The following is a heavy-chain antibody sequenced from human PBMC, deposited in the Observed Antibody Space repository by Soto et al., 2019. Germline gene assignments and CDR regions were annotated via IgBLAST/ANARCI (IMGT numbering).Heavy chain of an antibody. CDR2: IYYSGST. CDR3: ARLRAEQLVLIHTLFDY. D-gene: IGHD6-13*01. Sequence: QLLESGPGLVKPSETLSLTCTVSGGSISSSSYYWGWIRQPPGKGLEWIGSIYYSGSTYYNPSLKSRVTISVDTSKNQFSLKLSSVTAADTAVYYCARLRAEQLVLIHTLFDYWGQGTLVTVSS. J-gene: IGHJ4*02. CDR1: GGSISSSSYY. V-gene: IGHV4-39*01.